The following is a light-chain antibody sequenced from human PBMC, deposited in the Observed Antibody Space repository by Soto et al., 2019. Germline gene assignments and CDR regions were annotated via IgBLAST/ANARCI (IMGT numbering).Light chain of an antibody. CDR2: AAS. Sequence: DIQLTQSPSFLSASEGDRVTITCRASQGISSYLAWYQQKPGKAPKLLIYAASTLQSGVPSRFSGSGFGTEFTLTISSLQPEDFATYYCQVNSYPITSGGGTKVEIK. CDR3: QVNSYPIT. CDR1: QGISSY. V-gene: IGKV1-9*01. J-gene: IGKJ4*01.